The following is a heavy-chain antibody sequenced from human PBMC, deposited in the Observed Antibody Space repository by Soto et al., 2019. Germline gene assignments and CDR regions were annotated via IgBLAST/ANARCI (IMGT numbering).Heavy chain of an antibody. CDR3: ASGAGTILAPLP. V-gene: IGHV1-2*02. Sequence: QVQLVQSGAEVKKPGASVKVSCKASGYTFTGYFMHWVRQAPGQGLEWMGWINPNSGATKYAQKFQGRVTLSRDTSIRTAYMELSGLRSDDTAVYYCASGAGTILAPLPWGQGTLVTVSS. D-gene: IGHD3-3*01. CDR2: INPNSGAT. J-gene: IGHJ5*02. CDR1: GYTFTGYF.